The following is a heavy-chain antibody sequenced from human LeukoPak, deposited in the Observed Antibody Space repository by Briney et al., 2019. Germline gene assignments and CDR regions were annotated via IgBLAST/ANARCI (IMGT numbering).Heavy chain of an antibody. CDR2: MSGTGKTI. Sequence: GGSLRLSCAASGFTFSDFYMRWIRQAPGKGLEWVSYMSGTGKTISDADSLKGRFTISRDNTKNLLFLQVNTLRVEDTATYYCARGGGDYTSRYYMGVWGKGTTVTVSS. CDR3: ARGGGDYTSRYYMGV. CDR1: GFTFSDFY. D-gene: IGHD3-3*01. J-gene: IGHJ6*03. V-gene: IGHV3-11*04.